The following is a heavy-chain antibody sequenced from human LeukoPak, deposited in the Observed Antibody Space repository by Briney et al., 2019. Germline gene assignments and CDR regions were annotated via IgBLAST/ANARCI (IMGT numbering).Heavy chain of an antibody. J-gene: IGHJ5*02. Sequence: GGSLRLSCEASGFTFSSYDMHWVRQGIGKGLEWVSGIATAGDTFYAGSVKGRFTISRENGKKSLYLQMNDLRAGDTAVYYCARGGELGFNPWGQGALVTVSS. CDR1: GFTFSSYD. CDR2: IATAGDT. CDR3: ARGGELGFNP. V-gene: IGHV3-13*01. D-gene: IGHD1-7*01.